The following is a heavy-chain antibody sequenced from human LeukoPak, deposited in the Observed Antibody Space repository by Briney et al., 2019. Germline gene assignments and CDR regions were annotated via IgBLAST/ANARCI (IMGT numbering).Heavy chain of an antibody. V-gene: IGHV1-18*01. CDR1: GYTFTSYG. CDR2: ISAYNGNT. Sequence: ASVKVSCKASGYTFTSYGISWVRQPPGQGLEWMGWISAYNGNTNYAQKLQGRVTMTTDTSTSTAYMELRSLRSDDTAVYYCARDEMVYGDYGASDRRFDPWGQGTLVTVSS. D-gene: IGHD4-17*01. CDR3: ARDEMVYGDYGASDRRFDP. J-gene: IGHJ5*02.